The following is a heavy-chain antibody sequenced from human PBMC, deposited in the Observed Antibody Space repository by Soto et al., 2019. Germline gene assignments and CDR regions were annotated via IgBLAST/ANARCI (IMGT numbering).Heavy chain of an antibody. J-gene: IGHJ4*02. Sequence: GGSLRLSCAASGFAFSTYWMHWVRQAPGKGLVWVSRINSDGSSTTYADSVKGRFTISRDNAKNTLYLQMNSLRAEDTAVYYCASSGYYLPFDYWGLGTLVTVSS. CDR3: ASSGYYLPFDY. CDR1: GFAFSTYW. V-gene: IGHV3-74*01. D-gene: IGHD3-22*01. CDR2: INSDGSST.